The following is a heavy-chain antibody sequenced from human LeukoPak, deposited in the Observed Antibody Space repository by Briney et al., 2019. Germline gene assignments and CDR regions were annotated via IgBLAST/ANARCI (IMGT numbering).Heavy chain of an antibody. V-gene: IGHV3-48*01. Sequence: GGSLRLSCAASGFTFSSYSMNWVRQAPGKGLEWVSYISSSSSTIYYADSVKGRFTISRDNAKNSLYLQMNSLRAEDTAVYYCARDAPVTTGWYYYYYMDVWGKGTTVTVSS. D-gene: IGHD4-17*01. CDR1: GFTFSSYS. CDR2: ISSSSSTI. CDR3: ARDAPVTTGWYYYYYMDV. J-gene: IGHJ6*03.